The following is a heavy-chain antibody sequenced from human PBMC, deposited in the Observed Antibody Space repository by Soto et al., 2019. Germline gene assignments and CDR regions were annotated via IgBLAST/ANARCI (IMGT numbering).Heavy chain of an antibody. Sequence: PTLVNPTQTLTLTCTFSGFSLSTSGVGVGWIRQPPGKALEWLALIYWDDDKRYSPSLKSRLTITKDTSKNQVVLTMTNMDPVDTATYYCAHSNGEEDFWSGYYLFNWFDPWGQGTLVTVSS. CDR1: GFSLSTSGVG. CDR2: IYWDDDK. D-gene: IGHD3-3*01. CDR3: AHSNGEEDFWSGYYLFNWFDP. J-gene: IGHJ5*02. V-gene: IGHV2-5*02.